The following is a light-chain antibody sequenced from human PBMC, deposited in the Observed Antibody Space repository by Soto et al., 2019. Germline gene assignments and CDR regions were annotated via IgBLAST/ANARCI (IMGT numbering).Light chain of an antibody. CDR3: QPYNDYFWT. Sequence: DIQVTQSPSTLSASVGDRVTITCRASQNIVSWLAWFQQKPGKAPKLLIYDASTLERGVPSRFRGSGYGTDFTLTISSLQPDDFATYYCQPYNDYFWTFGQGTKVEVK. CDR1: QNIVSW. J-gene: IGKJ1*01. CDR2: DAS. V-gene: IGKV1-5*01.